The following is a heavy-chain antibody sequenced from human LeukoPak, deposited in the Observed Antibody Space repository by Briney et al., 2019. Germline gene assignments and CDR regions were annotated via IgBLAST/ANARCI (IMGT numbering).Heavy chain of an antibody. CDR1: GFTFSSYD. Sequence: GGSLRLSCAASGFTFSSYDMHWVRQAPGRGLEWVSAIGIAGDTYYPDSVRGRFTISRENAKNSMYLQMNSLKDGDAAVYYCIRGGIQVSGIDAFDIWGQGTMVTVSS. CDR3: IRGGIQVSGIDAFDI. J-gene: IGHJ3*02. CDR2: IGIAGDT. V-gene: IGHV3-13*01. D-gene: IGHD5/OR15-5a*01.